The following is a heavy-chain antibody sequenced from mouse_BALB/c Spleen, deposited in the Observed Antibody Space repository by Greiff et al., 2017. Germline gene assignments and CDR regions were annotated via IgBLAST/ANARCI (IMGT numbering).Heavy chain of an antibody. J-gene: IGHJ3*01. CDR2: ISSGGGNT. CDR1: GFTFSSYT. V-gene: IGHV5-6-4*01. D-gene: IGHD2-4*01. Sequence: DVKLVESGGGLVKPGGSLKLSCAASGFTFSSYTMSWVRQTPEKRLEWVATISSGGGNTYYPDSVKGRFTISRDNAKNTLYLQMSSLKSEDTAMYYCARQGDYDYDGGFAYWGQGTLVTVSA. CDR3: ARQGDYDYDGGFAY.